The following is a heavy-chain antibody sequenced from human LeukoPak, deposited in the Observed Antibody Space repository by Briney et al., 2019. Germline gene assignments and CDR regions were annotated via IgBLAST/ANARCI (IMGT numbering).Heavy chain of an antibody. CDR2: IYTSGST. V-gene: IGHV4-61*02. J-gene: IGHJ4*02. CDR1: GGSISSGSYY. CDR3: ARASYSYDINGWVPFDY. Sequence: SETLSLTCTVSGGSISSGSYYWSWIRQPAWKGLEWIGRIYTSGSTNYNPSLKSRVTISGDTSKNQFSLRLSSVTAADTAVYYCARASYSYDINGWVPFDYWGQGTLVTVSS. D-gene: IGHD3-22*01.